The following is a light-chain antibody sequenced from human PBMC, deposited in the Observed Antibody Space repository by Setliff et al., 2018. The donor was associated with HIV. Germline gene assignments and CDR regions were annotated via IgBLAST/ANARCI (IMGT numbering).Light chain of an antibody. CDR1: NIGSKS. CDR2: YDS. V-gene: IGLV3-21*04. CDR3: QVWDSSSDNYV. Sequence: SYELTQPPSVSVAPGKTARITCGGNNIGSKSVHWHQQKPGQAPVLVIYYDSDRPSGIPERFSGSNSGNTATLTISRVEAGDEADYYCQVWDSSSDNYVFGTGTKVTV. J-gene: IGLJ1*01.